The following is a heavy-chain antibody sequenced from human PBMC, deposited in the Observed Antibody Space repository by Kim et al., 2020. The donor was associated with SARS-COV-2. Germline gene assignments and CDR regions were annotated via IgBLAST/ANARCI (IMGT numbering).Heavy chain of an antibody. Sequence: AESVKGRFTISRDNSKESLYLQMNSLRTEDTALYYCAKDKGYGGMATIDYWGQRTLGTVSS. CDR3: AKDKGYGGMATIDY. V-gene: IGHV3-43*01. D-gene: IGHD5-12*01. J-gene: IGHJ4*02.